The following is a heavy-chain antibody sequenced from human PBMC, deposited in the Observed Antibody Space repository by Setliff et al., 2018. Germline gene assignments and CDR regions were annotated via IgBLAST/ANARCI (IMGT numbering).Heavy chain of an antibody. J-gene: IGHJ5*01. CDR3: ARDPAASSNWFDS. CDR1: GASFSGYD. Sequence: SETLSLTCTVFGASFSGYDYNWIRQSPGKGLEWLGEINHSGTTTYNPSLNSRVTISTDTSKNQFSLTLTSVTAADTAVYYCARDPAASSNWFDSWGQGTLVTVS. V-gene: IGHV4-34*01. CDR2: INHSGTT. D-gene: IGHD6-13*01.